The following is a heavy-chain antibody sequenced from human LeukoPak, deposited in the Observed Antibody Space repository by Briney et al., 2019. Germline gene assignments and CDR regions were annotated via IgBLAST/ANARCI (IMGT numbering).Heavy chain of an antibody. J-gene: IGHJ4*02. V-gene: IGHV3-23*01. CDR3: ARVPKYCSGGSCPFDY. CDR2: ITGTSIST. D-gene: IGHD2-15*01. CDR1: GFTFSSYV. Sequence: GGSLRLSCAASGFTFSSYVMSWVRQAPGKGLEWVSAITGTSISTYYADSVKGRFTISRDNSKTTLYLQMNSLRAEDTAVYCCARVPKYCSGGSCPFDYWGQGTLVTVSS.